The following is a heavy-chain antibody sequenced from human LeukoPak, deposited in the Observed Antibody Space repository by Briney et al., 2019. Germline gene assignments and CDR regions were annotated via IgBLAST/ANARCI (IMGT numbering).Heavy chain of an antibody. CDR2: INPTNGNT. CDR3: ARDGYFDY. J-gene: IGHJ4*02. CDR1: GYTFTYG. Sequence: ASVTVSCKGSGYTFTYGVGWVRQAPGPGLERMGWINPTNGNTNYAQKLQGRVTMTTCTSTSTAYMELRSLRSDDTAVYYCARDGYFDYWGQGTLVTVSS. V-gene: IGHV1-18*01.